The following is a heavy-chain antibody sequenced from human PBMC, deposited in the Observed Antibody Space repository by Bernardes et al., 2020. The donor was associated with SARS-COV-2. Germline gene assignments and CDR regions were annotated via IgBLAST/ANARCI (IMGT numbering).Heavy chain of an antibody. CDR2: VKDKPNDYRT. V-gene: IGHV3-72*01. J-gene: IGHJ4*02. CDR1: GITFSDHY. Sequence: GGSLRLSCVVSGITFSDHYMDWARQAPGKGLEWVGRVKDKPNDYRTQYAASVTGRFSISRDDSKNSLYLQMDSLKTEDTAIYYGDAIIRGGGYWGQGTLVTVS. CDR3: DAIIRGGGY. D-gene: IGHD3-10*01.